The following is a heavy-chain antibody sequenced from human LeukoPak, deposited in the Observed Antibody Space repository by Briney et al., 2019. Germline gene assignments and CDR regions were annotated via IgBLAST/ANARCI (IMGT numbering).Heavy chain of an antibody. J-gene: IGHJ4*02. CDR3: ASGSIAVAGPPFGY. CDR1: GFTFSSYG. D-gene: IGHD6-19*01. V-gene: IGHV3-30*02. Sequence: PGGSLRLSCAASGFTFSSYGMHWVRQAPGKGLEWVAFIRYDGSNKYYADSVKGRFTISRDNSKNTLYLQMNSLRAEDSAVYYCASGSIAVAGPPFGYWGQGSLVTVSS. CDR2: IRYDGSNK.